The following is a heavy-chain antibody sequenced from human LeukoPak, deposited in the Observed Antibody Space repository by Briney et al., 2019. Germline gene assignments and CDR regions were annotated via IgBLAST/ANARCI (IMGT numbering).Heavy chain of an antibody. CDR3: AGTPDGADY. CDR1: GFTFNNYW. CDR2: IKQDGTEI. Sequence: GGSLRLSCAASGFTFNNYWMTWFRQAPGKGLEWVANIKQDGTEIFYVDSVRGRFIISRDNAENSLYLQMNSLRVEDTAVYYCAGTPDGADYWGQGTLVTVSS. V-gene: IGHV3-7*01. J-gene: IGHJ4*02. D-gene: IGHD3-10*01.